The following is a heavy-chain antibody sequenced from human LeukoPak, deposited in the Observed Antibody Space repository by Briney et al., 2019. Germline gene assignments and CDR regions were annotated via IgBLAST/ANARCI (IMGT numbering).Heavy chain of an antibody. CDR1: GFAFSSYG. CDR2: IRYDGSNK. V-gene: IGHV3-30*02. D-gene: IGHD1-20*01. CDR3: AKDKPEWYNWKNWFDP. J-gene: IGHJ5*02. Sequence: GGSLRLXCAASGFAFSSYGMHWVRQAPGKGLEWVAFIRYDGSNKYYADSVKGRFTISRDNSKNTLYLQMNSLRAEDTAVYYCAKDKPEWYNWKNWFDPWGQGTLVTVSS.